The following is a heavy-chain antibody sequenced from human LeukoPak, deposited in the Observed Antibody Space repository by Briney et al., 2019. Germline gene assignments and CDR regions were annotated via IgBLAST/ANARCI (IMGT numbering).Heavy chain of an antibody. CDR1: GGSISSYY. CDR2: IYNSGST. V-gene: IGHV4-59*01. Sequence: SGTLSLTCTVSGGSISSYYWSWIRQPPGKGLEWIGYIYNSGSTNYNPSLKSRVTISADTSKNQFSLKLKSVTAADTAVYYCARGHCSSTSCAAGWFDPWGQGTLVTVSS. D-gene: IGHD2-2*01. CDR3: ARGHCSSTSCAAGWFDP. J-gene: IGHJ5*02.